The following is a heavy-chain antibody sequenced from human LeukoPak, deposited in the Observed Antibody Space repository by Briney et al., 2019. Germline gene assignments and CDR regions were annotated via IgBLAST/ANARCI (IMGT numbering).Heavy chain of an antibody. J-gene: IGHJ6*02. CDR3: AVTGCGGDCYTYGYYYYGTDV. D-gene: IGHD2-21*02. Sequence: SVKVSCKASGGTFSSYAISWVRQAPGQGLEWMGRIIPIFGIANYAQKFQGRVTITADKSTSTAYMELSSLRSEDTAVYYCAVTGCGGDCYTYGYYYYGTDVWGQGTTVTVSS. CDR1: GGTFSSYA. V-gene: IGHV1-69*04. CDR2: IIPIFGIA.